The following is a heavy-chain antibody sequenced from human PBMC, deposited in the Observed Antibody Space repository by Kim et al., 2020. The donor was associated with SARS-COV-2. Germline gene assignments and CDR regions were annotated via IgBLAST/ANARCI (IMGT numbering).Heavy chain of an antibody. Sequence: GGSLRLSCAASGFTFTNYAMNWVRQAPGKGLEWVSGISGGGASTFYAYSVKGRFTISRDNSKNTLYLQMSSLRAEDTAVYYCVKNDKQWQSDYWGQGTLV. CDR3: VKNDKQWQSDY. V-gene: IGHV3-23*01. CDR1: GFTFTNYA. D-gene: IGHD6-19*01. J-gene: IGHJ4*02. CDR2: ISGGGAST.